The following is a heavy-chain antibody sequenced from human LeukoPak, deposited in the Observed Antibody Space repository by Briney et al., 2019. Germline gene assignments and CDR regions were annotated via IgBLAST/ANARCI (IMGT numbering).Heavy chain of an antibody. J-gene: IGHJ4*02. Sequence: GGPLRLSCAASGFTVSSNYMSWVRQAPGKGLEWVSVIYSGGSTYYADSVKGRFTISRDNSKNTLYLQMNSLRAEDTAVYYCARDSPLAAAPFDYWGQGTLVTVSS. CDR1: GFTVSSNY. CDR3: ARDSPLAAAPFDY. D-gene: IGHD6-13*01. CDR2: IYSGGST. V-gene: IGHV3-66*02.